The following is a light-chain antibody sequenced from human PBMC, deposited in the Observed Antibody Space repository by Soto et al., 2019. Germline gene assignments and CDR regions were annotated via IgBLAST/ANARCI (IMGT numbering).Light chain of an antibody. J-gene: IGKJ4*01. CDR2: DAS. CDR1: QSVSSY. V-gene: IGKV3-11*01. Sequence: EIVLTQSPATLSLSPGERATLSCRASQSVSSYLACYQQKPGHAPRLLIYDASNRATGIPARFSGSVSGTDFTLTISSLEPEDVAVYYCQQRSNLLTFGGGTQVEIK. CDR3: QQRSNLLT.